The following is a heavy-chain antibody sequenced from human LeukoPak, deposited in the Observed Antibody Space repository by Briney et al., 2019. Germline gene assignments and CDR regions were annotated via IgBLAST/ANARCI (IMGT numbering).Heavy chain of an antibody. J-gene: IGHJ4*02. V-gene: IGHV4-59*11. Sequence: SETLSLTCSVSGSSISPHHWTWIRQAPGEGLEWMGYIYYRGTTNYSPSLKNRLTMAVDTPKNQISLKLPSVTAADTALYYCARTYCRGGSCHFDYWGEGALVTVSS. D-gene: IGHD2-15*01. CDR3: ARTYCRGGSCHFDY. CDR2: IYYRGTT. CDR1: GSSISPHH.